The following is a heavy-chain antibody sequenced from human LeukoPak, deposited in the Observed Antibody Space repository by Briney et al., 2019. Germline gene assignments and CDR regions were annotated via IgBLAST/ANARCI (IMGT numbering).Heavy chain of an antibody. D-gene: IGHD3-10*01. CDR3: ARPPMVRGVIITGDDVFDI. CDR2: IWYDGSNK. Sequence: GGSLRLSCAASGFTFSGYGMHWVRQAPGKGLEWVAVIWYDGSNKYYADSVKGRFTISRDNSKNTLYLQMNSLKAEDTAVHYCARPPMVRGVIITGDDVFDIWGQGTMVTVSS. J-gene: IGHJ3*02. CDR1: GFTFSGYG. V-gene: IGHV3-33*01.